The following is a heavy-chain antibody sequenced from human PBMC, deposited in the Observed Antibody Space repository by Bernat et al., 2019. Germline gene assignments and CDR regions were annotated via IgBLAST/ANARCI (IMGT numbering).Heavy chain of an antibody. CDR3: ARDRYGPAGSGWPFFDY. D-gene: IGHD6-19*01. V-gene: IGHV3-7*03. Sequence: EVQLVGSGGVFVQPGGSLRHPCATSGFTFSVYWIGLVRPAPGKGVEWVANVKPDGSDKYYVDSVKGRVTISRDNAKNSLYLQMNSLSAEDTAVYYCARDRYGPAGSGWPFFDYWGQGTLVTVSS. J-gene: IGHJ4*02. CDR2: VKPDGSDK. CDR1: GFTFSVYW.